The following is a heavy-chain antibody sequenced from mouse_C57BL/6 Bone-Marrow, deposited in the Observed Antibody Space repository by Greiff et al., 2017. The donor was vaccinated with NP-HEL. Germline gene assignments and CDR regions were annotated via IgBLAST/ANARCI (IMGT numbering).Heavy chain of an antibody. CDR2: ISSGGSYT. J-gene: IGHJ4*01. CDR3: ARHVAMDY. Sequence: EVQGVESGGDLVKPGGSLKLSCAASGFTFSSYGMSWVRQTPDKRLEWVATISSGGSYTYYPDSVKGRFTISRDNAKNTLYLQMSSLKSEDTAMYYCARHVAMDYWGQGTSVTVSS. CDR1: GFTFSSYG. V-gene: IGHV5-6*01.